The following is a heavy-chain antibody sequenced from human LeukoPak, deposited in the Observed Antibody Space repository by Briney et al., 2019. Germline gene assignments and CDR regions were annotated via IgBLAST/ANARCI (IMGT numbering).Heavy chain of an antibody. CDR3: AKEGFGNYYSAYFDY. J-gene: IGHJ4*02. CDR1: GFTFSSYC. CDR2: ISYEVSTS. D-gene: IGHD2-15*01. V-gene: IGHV3-30*18. Sequence: GTSLRLSCAASGFTFSSYCMQWVRQAPGKGLEWVAVISYEVSTSFYADSMKGRFTISRYNSKNTLYLKMNGVRAEDTAVYYCAKEGFGNYYSAYFDYWGQGTLVTVSS.